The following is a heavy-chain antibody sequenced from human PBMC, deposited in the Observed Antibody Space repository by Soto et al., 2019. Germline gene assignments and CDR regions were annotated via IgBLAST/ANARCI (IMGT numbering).Heavy chain of an antibody. V-gene: IGHV3-11*06. CDR2: ISPGSRYP. CDR1: GFTFGDSY. J-gene: IGHJ5*02. Sequence: GGSLRLSCAGSGFTFGDSYMSWIRQAPGKGLEWPSYISPGSRYPAYADSVKGRFTISRDNAKRSLYLQMMSLTAEDTAISYCVRGGGGGLFDPWGQGTMVTVSS. D-gene: IGHD2-15*01. CDR3: VRGGGGGLFDP.